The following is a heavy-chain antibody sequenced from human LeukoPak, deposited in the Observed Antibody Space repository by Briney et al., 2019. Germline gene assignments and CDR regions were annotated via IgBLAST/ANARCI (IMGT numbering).Heavy chain of an antibody. CDR1: GGSISSGSYY. CDR2: IYTSGST. D-gene: IGHD3-3*01. J-gene: IGHJ2*01. Sequence: PSETLSLTCTVSGGSISSGSYYWSWIRQPAGKGLEWIGRIYTSGSTNYNPSLKSRVTISVDTSKNQFSLKLSSVTAADTAVYYCAKPGRTIFGVFDLWGRGTLVTVSS. V-gene: IGHV4-61*02. CDR3: AKPGRTIFGVFDL.